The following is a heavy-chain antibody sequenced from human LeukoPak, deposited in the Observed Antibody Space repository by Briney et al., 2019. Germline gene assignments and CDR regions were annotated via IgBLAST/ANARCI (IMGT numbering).Heavy chain of an antibody. CDR2: IRNDGSNK. CDR3: AKDPKIFLSGPDY. Sequence: GSLRLSCTASGFTFSNFGMHWVRQAPGKGLEWVTFIRNDGSNKNYADSVKGRFTISRDNARNTLYLQMSSLRVEDTAVYYCAKDPKIFLSGPDYWGQGTLVTVSS. V-gene: IGHV3-30*02. CDR1: GFTFSNFG. J-gene: IGHJ4*02. D-gene: IGHD3-3*01.